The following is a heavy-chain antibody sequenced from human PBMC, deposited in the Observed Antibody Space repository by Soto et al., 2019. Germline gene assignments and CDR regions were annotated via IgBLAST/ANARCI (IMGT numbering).Heavy chain of an antibody. V-gene: IGHV3-30-3*01. CDR2: ISYDGSSK. Sequence: GGSLRLSCAASGFTFSSCAMHWVRQAPGKGLEWVAVISYDGSSKYYAGSVKGRFTISRDNSKNTLYLQMNSLRAEDTAVYSCARDPPVSGSYYRDALDIWGQGTMVTVSS. CDR1: GFTFSSCA. J-gene: IGHJ3*02. D-gene: IGHD1-26*01. CDR3: ARDPPVSGSYYRDALDI.